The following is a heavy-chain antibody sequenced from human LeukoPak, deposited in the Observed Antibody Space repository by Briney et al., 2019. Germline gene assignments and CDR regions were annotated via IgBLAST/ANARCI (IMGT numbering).Heavy chain of an antibody. V-gene: IGHV1-2*06. CDR2: INPNSGGT. J-gene: IGHJ4*02. CDR3: ARGPHVLLWFGELSLDY. Sequence: ASVKVSCKASGYTFTGYYMHWVRQAPGQGLEWMGRINPNSGGTNYAQKFQGRVTMTRDTSISTAYVELSRLRSDDTAVYYCARGPHVLLWFGELSLDYWGQGTLVTVSS. D-gene: IGHD3-10*01. CDR1: GYTFTGYY.